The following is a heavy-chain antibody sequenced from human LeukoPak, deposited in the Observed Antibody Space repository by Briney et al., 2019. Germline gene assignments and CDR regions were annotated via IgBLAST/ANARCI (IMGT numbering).Heavy chain of an antibody. V-gene: IGHV3-30*18. CDR2: ISYDGSNR. CDR1: GFTFSRYG. CDR3: AKDLSPDPLWPKPDY. D-gene: IGHD3-10*01. Sequence: GGSLRLPCAAPGFTFSRYGMHGVGQAPDKGLEWVAVISYDGSNRYYADSVKGRFTISRDNSKNTLYLQMNSLRAEDTAVYFCAKDLSPDPLWPKPDYWGQGTLVTVSS. J-gene: IGHJ4*02.